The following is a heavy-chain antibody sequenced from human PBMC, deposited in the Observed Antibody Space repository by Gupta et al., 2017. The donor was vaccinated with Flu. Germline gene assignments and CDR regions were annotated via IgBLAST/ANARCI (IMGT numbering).Heavy chain of an antibody. J-gene: IGHJ5*02. Sequence: EVQLVESGGGLVQPGGSLRLSCAASGFTFSSYAMHWVRQAPGKGLDYVSAISSNGGSTYYANSVKGRFTISRDNSKNTLYLQMGSLRAEDMAVYYWARDVRDCTNGVCPGKVWEISWFDPWGQGTLVTVSS. CDR1: GFTFSSYA. CDR3: ARDVRDCTNGVCPGKVWEISWFDP. CDR2: ISSNGGST. D-gene: IGHD2-8*01. V-gene: IGHV3-64*01.